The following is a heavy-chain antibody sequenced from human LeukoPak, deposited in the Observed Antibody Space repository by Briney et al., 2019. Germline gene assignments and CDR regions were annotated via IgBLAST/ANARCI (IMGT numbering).Heavy chain of an antibody. CDR2: IYYSGST. D-gene: IGHD3-22*01. CDR3: ARGSYDSSGPNWFDP. Sequence: PSQTLSLTCTVSGGSISSGGYYWSWIRQHPGKGLEWIGYIYYSGSTYYNPSLKGRVTISVDTSKNQFSLKLSSVTAADTAVYYCARGSYDSSGPNWFDPWGQGTLVTVSS. CDR1: GGSISSGGYY. V-gene: IGHV4-31*03. J-gene: IGHJ5*02.